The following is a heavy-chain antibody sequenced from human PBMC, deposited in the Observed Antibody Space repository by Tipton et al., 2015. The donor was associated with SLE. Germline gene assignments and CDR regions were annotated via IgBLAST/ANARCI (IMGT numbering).Heavy chain of an antibody. CDR2: IYYSGST. D-gene: IGHD1-26*01. CDR3: ARVPRSGSYTQPD. Sequence: LRLSCTVSGGSISSSSYYWGWIRQPPGKGLEWIGSIYYSGSTYYNPSLKSRVTISVDTSKNQFSLKLSSVTAADTAVYYCARVPRSGSYTQPDWGQGTLVTVSS. J-gene: IGHJ4*02. V-gene: IGHV4-39*07. CDR1: GGSISSSSYY.